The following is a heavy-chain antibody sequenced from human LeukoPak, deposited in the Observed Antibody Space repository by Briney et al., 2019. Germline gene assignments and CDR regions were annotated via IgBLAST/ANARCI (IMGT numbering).Heavy chain of an antibody. V-gene: IGHV3-23*01. J-gene: IGHJ2*01. CDR1: GFTFSSYS. D-gene: IGHD1-1*01. CDR3: ASGTTRATRHFDV. CDR2: IAGNNSPT. Sequence: SGGSLRLSCVASGFTFSSYSLAWVRQTPGKGLAWVSIIAGNNSPTFYADSVEGRFTISRDNSKNMGYLQMNSLRVEDSGVYFCASGTTRATRHFDVWGRGTLVTVSS.